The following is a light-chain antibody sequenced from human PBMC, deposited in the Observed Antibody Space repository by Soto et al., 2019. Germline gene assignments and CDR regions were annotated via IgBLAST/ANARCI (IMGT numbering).Light chain of an antibody. CDR2: DTS. CDR1: QNVRDSY. Sequence: EIGLTQSPGTLSLSPGERATLSCRASQNVRDSYLAWYQQKPGQAPSLLLYDTSTRATGVPDRFSGGGFGRDFALTISRVGPEGFALYFGQQYGSSPWSCGQGTEVEF. CDR3: QQYGSSPWS. V-gene: IGKV3-20*01. J-gene: IGKJ1*01.